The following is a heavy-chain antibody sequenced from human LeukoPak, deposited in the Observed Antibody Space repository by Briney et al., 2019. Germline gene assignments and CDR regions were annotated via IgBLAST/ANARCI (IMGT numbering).Heavy chain of an antibody. J-gene: IGHJ4*02. CDR3: AKGANANWNDDHFDY. Sequence: GGSLRLSCAASGFTFSSYAMHWVRQAPGKGLEWVALISYDGSNKYYADSVKGRFTISRDNSKNTLYLQMNSLRVEDTAVYYCAKGANANWNDDHFDYWGQGTLVTVSS. V-gene: IGHV3-30*04. D-gene: IGHD1-20*01. CDR2: ISYDGSNK. CDR1: GFTFSSYA.